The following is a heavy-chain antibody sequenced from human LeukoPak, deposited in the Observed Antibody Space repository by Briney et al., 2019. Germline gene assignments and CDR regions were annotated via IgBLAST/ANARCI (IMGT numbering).Heavy chain of an antibody. Sequence: SETLSLTCAVYGGSFSGYYWSWIRQPPGKGLEWIGEINHSGSTNYNPSLESRVTISVDTSKNQFSLKLSSVTAADTAVYYCASRPNRYCSGGSCYLLDYWGQGTLVTVSS. V-gene: IGHV4-34*01. D-gene: IGHD2-15*01. J-gene: IGHJ4*02. CDR3: ASRPNRYCSGGSCYLLDY. CDR1: GGSFSGYY. CDR2: INHSGST.